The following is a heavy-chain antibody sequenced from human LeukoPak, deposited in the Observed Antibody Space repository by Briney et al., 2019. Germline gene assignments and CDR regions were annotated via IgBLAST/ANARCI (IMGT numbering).Heavy chain of an antibody. CDR1: GFIFSSYG. D-gene: IGHD3-10*01. CDR3: ARGGLGSWTFDS. V-gene: IGHV3-48*04. CDR2: ISGTGTTI. J-gene: IGHJ5*01. Sequence: PGRSLRLSCAASGFIFSSYGMNWVRQAPGKGLEWVSYISGTGTTIYYADSVKGRFTISRDNAKCSLHLQMDSLRADDTAVYSCARGGLGSWTFDSWGQGTLVTVSS.